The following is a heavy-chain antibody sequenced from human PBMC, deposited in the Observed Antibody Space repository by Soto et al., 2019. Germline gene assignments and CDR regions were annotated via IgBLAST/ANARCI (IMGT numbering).Heavy chain of an antibody. CDR1: GFTFDDYA. V-gene: IGHV3-9*01. CDR3: AKVSIAARHFDY. CDR2: ISWNSGSI. Sequence: GGSLRLSCAASGFTFDDYAMHWVRQAPGKGLEWVSGISWNSGSIGYADSVKGRFTISRDNAKNSLYLQMNSLRAEDTALYYCAKVSIAARHFDYWGQGTLVTVSS. J-gene: IGHJ4*02. D-gene: IGHD6-6*01.